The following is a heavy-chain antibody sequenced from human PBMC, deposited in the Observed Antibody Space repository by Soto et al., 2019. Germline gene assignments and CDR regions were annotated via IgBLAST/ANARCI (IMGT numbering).Heavy chain of an antibody. CDR1: GFTVSRNY. Sequence: GGSLRLSCAASGFTVSRNYMSWVRHAPGRGLERVSVRYSGVYTYYADSVKGRFTLYRNHSKNTLSLQMNTLSADDTAEYHGAIVSYDSSRGYYLEYWGQGTLVTVAS. J-gene: IGHJ4*02. CDR2: RYSGVYT. CDR3: AIVSYDSSRGYYLEY. D-gene: IGHD4-4*01. V-gene: IGHV3-53*01.